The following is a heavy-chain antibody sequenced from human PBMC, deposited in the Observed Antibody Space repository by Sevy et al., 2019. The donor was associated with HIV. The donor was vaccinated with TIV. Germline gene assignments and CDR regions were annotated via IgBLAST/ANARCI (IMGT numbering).Heavy chain of an antibody. J-gene: IGHJ6*02. CDR3: VKGCSSTRCYYYYYGMDV. CDR1: GFTFSSYA. Sequence: GGSLRLSCSASGFTFSSYAMHWVRQAPGKGLEYVSAISSNGVSTYYADSVKGRFTISRNNSKNTLYRQMSSLRAEDTAVYYCVKGCSSTRCYYYYYGMDVWGQGTTVTVSS. D-gene: IGHD2-2*01. V-gene: IGHV3-64D*06. CDR2: ISSNGVST.